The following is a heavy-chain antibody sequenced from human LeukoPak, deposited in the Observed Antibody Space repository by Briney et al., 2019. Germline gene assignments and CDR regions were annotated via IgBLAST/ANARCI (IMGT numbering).Heavy chain of an antibody. V-gene: IGHV3-74*01. CDR2: INSDGSST. Sequence: QPGGPLRLSCAASGFTFSSYWMHWVRQAPGKGLVWVSRINSDGSSTSYADSVKGRFTISRDNAKNTLYLQMNSLRAEDTAVYYCARGARYSSSWYLDYGDYPFDYWGQGTLVTVSS. CDR3: ARGARYSSSWYLDYGDYPFDY. J-gene: IGHJ4*02. CDR1: GFTFSSYW. D-gene: IGHD6-13*01.